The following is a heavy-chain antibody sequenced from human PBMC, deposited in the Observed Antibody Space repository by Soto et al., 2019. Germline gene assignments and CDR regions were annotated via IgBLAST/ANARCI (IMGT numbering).Heavy chain of an antibody. CDR3: ARQGFGPLHGLVDV. CDR2: VHHSWGS. D-gene: IGHD3-10*01. Sequence: QVQLQESGPGLVKPSETLSLSCTVSGGSISSYYWSWVRQSPGQRMEWIGYVHHSWGSSYNPSLQRRVAISLDTSKSQFSLTVTSVTATDTAVSDGARQGFGPLHGLVDVWGQGTTVNVSS. J-gene: IGHJ6*02. V-gene: IGHV4-59*08. CDR1: GGSISSYY.